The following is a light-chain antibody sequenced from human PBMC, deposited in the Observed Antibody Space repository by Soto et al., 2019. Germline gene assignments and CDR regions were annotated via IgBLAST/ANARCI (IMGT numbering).Light chain of an antibody. CDR1: QSVSSTY. Sequence: EIVLTQSPGTLSLSPGERATLSCRASQSVSSTYLAWYQQKPGQAPRPLIYGASIRATGVPDRFSGSGSGTDFTLTISRLEPEDFAVYYCQQYGSSPYTFGQGTKLEIK. V-gene: IGKV3-20*01. CDR3: QQYGSSPYT. J-gene: IGKJ2*01. CDR2: GAS.